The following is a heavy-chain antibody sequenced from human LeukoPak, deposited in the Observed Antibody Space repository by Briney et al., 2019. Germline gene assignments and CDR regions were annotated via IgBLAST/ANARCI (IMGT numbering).Heavy chain of an antibody. CDR3: AKDPQRGSPYYFDY. CDR2: ISGSGGST. V-gene: IGHV3-23*01. J-gene: IGHJ4*02. D-gene: IGHD1-26*01. CDR1: GFTFTSYA. Sequence: GGSLRLSCAASGFTFTSYAMSWVRQAPGKGLEWVSSISGSGGSTFYVDSVKGRFTISRDNTKNTLYLQMISLRAEDTALYYCAKDPQRGSPYYFDYWGQGTLVTVSS.